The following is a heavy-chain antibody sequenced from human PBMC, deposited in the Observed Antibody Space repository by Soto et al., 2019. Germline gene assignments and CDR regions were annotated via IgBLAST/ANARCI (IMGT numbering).Heavy chain of an antibody. CDR2: IYYSGRT. D-gene: IGHD3-10*01. CDR3: ARLPRTTTSGSGTDF. Sequence: KPSETLSLTCTVSGGSISGDYWCWIRQPPGKGLEWIATIYYSGRTFYNPSLESRVTIYVDTSRDQFSLKLTSVTAADTAVYYCARLPRTTTSGSGTDFWGQGTLVTVSS. J-gene: IGHJ4*02. CDR1: GGSISGDY. V-gene: IGHV4-39*01.